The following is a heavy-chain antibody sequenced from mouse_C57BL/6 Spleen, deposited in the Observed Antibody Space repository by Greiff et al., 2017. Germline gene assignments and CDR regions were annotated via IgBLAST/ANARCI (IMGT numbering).Heavy chain of an antibody. CDR1: GYTFTDYE. D-gene: IGHD1-2*01. CDR2: IDPETGGT. Sequence: VQLQQSGAELVRPGASVTLSCKASGYTFTDYEMHWVKQTPVHGLEWIGAIDPETGGTAYNQKFKGKAILTADKSSSTAYMELRSLTSEDSAVYYCTRRCRDGLWFAYWGQGTLVTVSA. CDR3: TRRCRDGLWFAY. J-gene: IGHJ3*01. V-gene: IGHV1-15*01.